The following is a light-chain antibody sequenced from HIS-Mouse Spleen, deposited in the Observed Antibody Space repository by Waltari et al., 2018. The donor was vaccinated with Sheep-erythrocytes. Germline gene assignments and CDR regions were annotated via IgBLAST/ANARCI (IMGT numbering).Light chain of an antibody. CDR3: LQDYNYPYT. V-gene: IGKV1-6*01. CDR1: QGIRND. J-gene: IGKJ2*01. Sequence: AIQMTQSPSSLSASVGDRVTITCRASQGIRNDLGWYQQKPGKAHKLLIYDASSLESGVPSRFSGSGSGTDFSLTISSLQPEDFATYYCLQDYNYPYTFGQGTKLEIK. CDR2: DAS.